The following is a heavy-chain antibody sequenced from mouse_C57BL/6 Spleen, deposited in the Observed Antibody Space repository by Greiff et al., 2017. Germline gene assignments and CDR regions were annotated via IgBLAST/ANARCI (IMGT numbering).Heavy chain of an antibody. Sequence: EVQVVESGEGLVKPGGSLKLSCAASGFTFSSYAMSWVRQTPEKRLEWVGDISSGGDYIYYAEAVKGRFTISRDNARNTLYLQMSSLKSEDRAMYYCTIVDGYLFAYWGQGTLVTVSA. CDR3: TIVDGYLFAY. D-gene: IGHD2-3*01. CDR1: GFTFSSYA. V-gene: IGHV5-9-1*02. CDR2: ISSGGDYI. J-gene: IGHJ3*01.